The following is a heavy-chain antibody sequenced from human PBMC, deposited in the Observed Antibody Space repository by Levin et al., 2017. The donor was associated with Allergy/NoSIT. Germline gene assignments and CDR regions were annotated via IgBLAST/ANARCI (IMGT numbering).Heavy chain of an antibody. D-gene: IGHD3-22*01. CDR2: VYSGGQT. V-gene: IGHV3-53*01. CDR3: ARGGVGDSGGYVYGAGGMDG. J-gene: IGHJ6*02. Sequence: GGSLRLSCSASGFAVNSDHMSWVRQAPGKGLEWVSVVYSGGQTYYADSVKGRFTISRDHSKTMLYLQMNSLRADDPAVYYCARGGVGDSGGYVYGAGGMDGWGQGTTVAVSS. CDR1: GFAVNSDH.